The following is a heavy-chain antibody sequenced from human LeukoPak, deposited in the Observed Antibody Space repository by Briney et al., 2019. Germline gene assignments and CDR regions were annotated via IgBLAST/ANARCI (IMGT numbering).Heavy chain of an antibody. Sequence: GGSLRLSCAASGFTVSSNYMSWVRQAPGKGLKWVSVIYSGGSTYYADSVKGRFTISRDNAKNSLYLQMNSLRAEDTAVYYCARDEEWSLDYWGQGTLVTVSS. CDR3: ARDEEWSLDY. CDR2: IYSGGST. J-gene: IGHJ4*02. D-gene: IGHD3-3*01. CDR1: GFTVSSNY. V-gene: IGHV3-66*01.